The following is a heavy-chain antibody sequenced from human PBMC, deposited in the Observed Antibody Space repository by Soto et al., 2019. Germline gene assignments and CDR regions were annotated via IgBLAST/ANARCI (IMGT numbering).Heavy chain of an antibody. J-gene: IGHJ6*02. CDR2: IVSSSNTI. V-gene: IGHV3-48*02. CDR3: VRDPATFYYGMDV. Sequence: EVQLVESGGGLVQPGGSLRLSCTASGFTFNNYNMNWVRQAPGMGLEWLSYIVSSSNTIYYADSVKGRFTISRDNAKNSLYQQMNSLRDEDTAVYYCVRDPATFYYGMDVWGRGTTVTVSS. CDR1: GFTFNNYN.